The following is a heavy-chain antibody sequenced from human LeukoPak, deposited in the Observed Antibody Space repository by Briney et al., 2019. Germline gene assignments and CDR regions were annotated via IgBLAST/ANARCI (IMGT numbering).Heavy chain of an antibody. V-gene: IGHV4-31*03. J-gene: IGHJ4*02. Sequence: SETLSLTCTVSGGSISGSSYYWGWIRQHPGKGLEWIGYIYYSGSTYYNPSLKSRVTISVDTSKNQFSLKLSSVTAADTAAYYCARGVYCGGDCYSSPFDYWGQGTLVTVSS. CDR2: IYYSGST. CDR3: ARGVYCGGDCYSSPFDY. D-gene: IGHD2-21*02. CDR1: GGSISGSSYY.